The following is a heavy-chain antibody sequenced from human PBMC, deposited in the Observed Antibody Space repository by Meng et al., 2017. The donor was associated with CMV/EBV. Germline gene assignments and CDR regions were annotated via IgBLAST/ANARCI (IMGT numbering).Heavy chain of an antibody. J-gene: IGHJ4*02. CDR1: GGTFIRYA. CDR2: IIPIFGTA. CDR3: ARDRGLYSVAATKLIHYFDY. D-gene: IGHD2-15*01. V-gene: IGHV1-69*05. Sequence: SVTVSCQASGGTFIRYAISWVRQAPGQGLEWMGGIIPIFGTANYAQKFQGRVTITTDESTSTAYMELSSLRSEDTAVYYCARDRGLYSVAATKLIHYFDYWGQGTLVTVSS.